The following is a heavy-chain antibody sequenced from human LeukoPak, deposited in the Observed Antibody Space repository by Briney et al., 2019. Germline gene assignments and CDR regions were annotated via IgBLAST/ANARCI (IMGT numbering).Heavy chain of an antibody. V-gene: IGHV4-61*01. D-gene: IGHD3-3*01. Sequence: PSETLSLTCTVSGGSVSSGSCYWSWIRQPPGKGLEWIGYIYYSGSTNYNPSLKSRVTISVDTSKNQFSLKLSSVTAADTAVYYCASLEYDFWSGYPKSEAFDIWGQGTMVTVSS. CDR1: GGSVSSGSCY. CDR2: IYYSGST. CDR3: ASLEYDFWSGYPKSEAFDI. J-gene: IGHJ3*02.